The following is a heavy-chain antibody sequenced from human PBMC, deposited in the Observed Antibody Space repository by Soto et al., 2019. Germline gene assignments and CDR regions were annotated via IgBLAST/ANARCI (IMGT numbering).Heavy chain of an antibody. D-gene: IGHD3-22*01. V-gene: IGHV3-21*01. CDR2: ISSSSSYI. Sequence: GGSLRLSCAASGFTFSSYSMNWVRQAPGKGLEWVSSISSSSSYIYYADSVKGRFTISRDNAKNSLYLQMNSLRAEDTAVYYCARGPGLGEKIGVVLGPCGQGTLVTVSS. CDR3: ARGPGLGEKIGVVLGP. J-gene: IGHJ5*02. CDR1: GFTFSSYS.